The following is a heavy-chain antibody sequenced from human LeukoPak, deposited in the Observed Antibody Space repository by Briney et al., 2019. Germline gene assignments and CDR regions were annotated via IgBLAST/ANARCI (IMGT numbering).Heavy chain of an antibody. CDR1: GFTLSSYW. CDR2: IKQDGSEK. V-gene: IGHV3-7*01. D-gene: IGHD3-10*01. J-gene: IGHJ4*02. Sequence: GGSLSLSCAASGFTLSSYWMSWVRQAPGKGLEWVANIKQDGSEKYYVDSVKGRFTISRDNAKNSLYLQMNSLRAEDTAVYYCARDRLGWFGELYPRWGQGTLVTVSS. CDR3: ARDRLGWFGELYPR.